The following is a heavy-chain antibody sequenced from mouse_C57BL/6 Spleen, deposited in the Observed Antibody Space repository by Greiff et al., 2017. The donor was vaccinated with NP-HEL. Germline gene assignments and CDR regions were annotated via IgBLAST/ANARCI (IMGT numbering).Heavy chain of an antibody. J-gene: IGHJ2*01. CDR3: ARSDGRNYFDY. V-gene: IGHV1-26*01. Sequence: EVQLQQSGPELVKPGASVKISCKASGYTFTDYYMNWVKQSHGKSLEWIGDINPNNGGTSYNQKFKGKATLTVDKSSSTAYMELRSLTSEDSAVYYCARSDGRNYFDYWGQGTTLTVSS. D-gene: IGHD2-3*01. CDR2: INPNNGGT. CDR1: GYTFTDYY.